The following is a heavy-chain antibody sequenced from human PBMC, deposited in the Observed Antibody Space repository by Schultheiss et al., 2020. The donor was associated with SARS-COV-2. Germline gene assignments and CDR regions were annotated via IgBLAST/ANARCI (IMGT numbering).Heavy chain of an antibody. Sequence: GGSLRLYCAASGFTFSTSVMHWVRQAPGKGLEWVSRINEDGTITDDADSVKGRFTISRDNAKNTLYLQMNSLRAEDTAVYYCIRDLAGAHDLWGRGTLVTVSS. V-gene: IGHV3-74*01. CDR1: GFTFSTSV. J-gene: IGHJ2*01. CDR2: INEDGTIT. CDR3: IRDLAGAHDL.